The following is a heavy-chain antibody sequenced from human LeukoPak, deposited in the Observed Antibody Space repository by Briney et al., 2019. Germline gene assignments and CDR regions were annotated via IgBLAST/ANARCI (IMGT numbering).Heavy chain of an antibody. D-gene: IGHD1-7*01. V-gene: IGHV4-61*02. CDR2: IYPSGST. CDR1: GGSISSGTYY. J-gene: IGHJ4*02. Sequence: SETLSLTCTVSGGSISSGTYYWSWIRQPAGKGLEWIGRIYPSGSTSYNPSLKSRVTISIDTSKNQFSLKLTSVTAADTAVYYCARDIGGTTFWGQGTLVTVSS. CDR3: ARDIGGTTF.